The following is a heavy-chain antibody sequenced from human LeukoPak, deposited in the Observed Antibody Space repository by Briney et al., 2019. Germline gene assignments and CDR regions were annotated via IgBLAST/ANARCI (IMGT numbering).Heavy chain of an antibody. CDR1: GYTFTSYG. V-gene: IGHV1-18*01. CDR2: ISVHTGNT. D-gene: IGHD3-22*01. CDR3: ARDPGYYDRSGNYWHDAFDI. J-gene: IGHJ3*02. Sequence: ASVKVSCKASGYTFTSYGISWVRQAPGQGLEWMGWISVHTGNTNHAQRVQGRVTMTTDTSTNTAYMELRSLRSDDTAVYYCARDPGYYDRSGNYWHDAFDIWGQGTLATVSS.